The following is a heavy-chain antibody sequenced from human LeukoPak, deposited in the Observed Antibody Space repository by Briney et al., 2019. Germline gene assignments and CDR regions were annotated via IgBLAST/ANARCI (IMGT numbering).Heavy chain of an antibody. CDR3: ARERAPHDAFDI. V-gene: IGHV3-66*01. CDR2: VDFAGVA. J-gene: IGHJ3*02. CDR1: GFTVSNNY. Sequence: GGSLRLSCEASGFTVSNNYMTWVRQAPGEGLEWVAVVDFAGVAYYAESVKGRFTVSRDHSKNTLYLQMNSLRAEDTAVYHCARERAPHDAFDIWGQGTMVTVSS.